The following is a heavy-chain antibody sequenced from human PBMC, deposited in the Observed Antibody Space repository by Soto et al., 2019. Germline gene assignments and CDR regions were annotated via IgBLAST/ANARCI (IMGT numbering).Heavy chain of an antibody. CDR2: ISYSGSST. V-gene: IGHV3-23*01. D-gene: IGHD2-2*02. CDR1: GFTFSIYA. J-gene: IGHJ4*02. Sequence: EVQLLESGGGLVQPGESLKLSCAASGFTFSIYAMSWVRQAPGKGLELVSGISYSGSSTYYADSVKGRFTISRDNSKNTLYLQMNSLRGEDTAIYYCAKCAGDTATSCYRGIDYWGRGTLVTVSS. CDR3: AKCAGDTATSCYRGIDY.